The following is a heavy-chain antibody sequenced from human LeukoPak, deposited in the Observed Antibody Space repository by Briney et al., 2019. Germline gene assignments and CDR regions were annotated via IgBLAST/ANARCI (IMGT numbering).Heavy chain of an antibody. CDR1: GFTVSSNY. D-gene: IGHD3-10*01. CDR2: IYSGGST. V-gene: IGHV3-66*01. CDR3: ARSLWFGSLIWFDH. Sequence: PGGSLRVSCAASGFTVSSNYMSWVRQAPGKGLEWVSVIYSGGSTYYADSVKGRFTISRDNSKNTLYLQMNSLRAEDTAVYYCARSLWFGSLIWFDHWGQGTLVTVSS. J-gene: IGHJ5*02.